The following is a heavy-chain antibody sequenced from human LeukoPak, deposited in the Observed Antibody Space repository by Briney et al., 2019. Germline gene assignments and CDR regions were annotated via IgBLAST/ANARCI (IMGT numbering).Heavy chain of an antibody. CDR3: ARTTWLTASGYDY. Sequence: ASVNVSCQTSGYTFTTYHINWVRQATAHALDGLGWMNPYSGDRGYAQKFQGRLSITSDTSISTAYMELSSLRSDDTAVYFCARTTWLTASGYDYWGQGTLVTVSS. J-gene: IGHJ4*02. CDR1: GYTFTTYH. CDR2: MNPYSGDR. D-gene: IGHD2-21*02. V-gene: IGHV1-8*03.